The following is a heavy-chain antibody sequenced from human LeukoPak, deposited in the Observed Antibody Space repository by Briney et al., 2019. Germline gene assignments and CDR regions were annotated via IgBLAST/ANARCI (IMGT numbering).Heavy chain of an antibody. V-gene: IGHV4-34*01. J-gene: IGHJ4*02. CDR3: ARRRYDASGYYPSRGRYFDY. CDR1: GGSFSGYY. D-gene: IGHD3-22*01. Sequence: PSETLSLTCAVYGGSFSGYYWSWIRQPPGKGLEWIGEINHSGSTNYNPSLKSRVTISVDTSKSQFSLTLSSVTAADTAVYYCARRRYDASGYYPSRGRYFDYWGQGTLVTVSS. CDR2: INHSGST.